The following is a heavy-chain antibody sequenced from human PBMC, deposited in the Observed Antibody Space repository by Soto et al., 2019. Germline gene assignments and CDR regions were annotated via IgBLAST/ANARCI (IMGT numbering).Heavy chain of an antibody. J-gene: IGHJ5*02. CDR2: VYYSGST. Sequence: PSETLSLTCTVSGGSISSYYWNWIRQPPGKGLEWIGYVYYSGSTNYNPSLKSRVTISVDTSKNQFSLKLSSVTAADTAVYYCARDVATRGWFDPWGQGILVTVS. V-gene: IGHV4-59*01. CDR3: ARDVATRGWFDP. D-gene: IGHD5-12*01. CDR1: GGSISSYY.